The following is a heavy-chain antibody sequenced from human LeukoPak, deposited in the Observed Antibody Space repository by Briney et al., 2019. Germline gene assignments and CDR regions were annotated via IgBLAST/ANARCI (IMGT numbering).Heavy chain of an antibody. CDR2: IYHSGSA. CDR3: ARDLGYYDSSGYVGAFDI. D-gene: IGHD3-22*01. CDR1: GGSISSSNW. J-gene: IGHJ3*02. V-gene: IGHV4-4*02. Sequence: SGTLSLTCAVSGGSISSSNWWSWVRQPPGKGLVWIGEIYHSGSANYNPSLKSRVTISVDKSKNQFSLKLSSVTAADTAVYYCARDLGYYDSSGYVGAFDIWGQGTMVTVSS.